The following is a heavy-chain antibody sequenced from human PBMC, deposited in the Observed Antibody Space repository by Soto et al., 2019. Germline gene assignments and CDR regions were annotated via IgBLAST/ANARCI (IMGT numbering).Heavy chain of an antibody. J-gene: IGHJ5*02. CDR2: IYFSGST. V-gene: IGHV4-59*08. Sequence: PSETLSLTCTVSGGSISSYYWSWIRQPPGKGLEWIGYIYFSGSTNYNPSLKSRLTISIDTSKNQFSLKLRSVTAADTAVYYCAGLTMEWWFDPWGQGTLVTVS. CDR1: GGSISSYY. D-gene: IGHD3-10*01. CDR3: AGLTMEWWFDP.